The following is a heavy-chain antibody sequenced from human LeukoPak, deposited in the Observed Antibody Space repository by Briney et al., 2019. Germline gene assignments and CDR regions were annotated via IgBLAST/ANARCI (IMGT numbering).Heavy chain of an antibody. V-gene: IGHV4-39*01. CDR3: ARANQTGAAGSGTDY. CDR2: IFYSGRT. D-gene: IGHD3-10*01. CDR1: GGSISRSDYF. J-gene: IGHJ4*02. Sequence: KPSETLSLTCSVSGGSISRSDYFWGWIRQPPGKGLEWIGSIFYSGRTYYSPSLKSRVTISVDTSKNQFSLKLSSVTAADTAVYYCARANQTGAAGSGTDYWGQGTLVTVSS.